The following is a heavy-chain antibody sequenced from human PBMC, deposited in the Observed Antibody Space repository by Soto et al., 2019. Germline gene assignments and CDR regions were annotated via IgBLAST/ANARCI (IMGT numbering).Heavy chain of an antibody. CDR2: IIPIFGAT. V-gene: IGHV1-69*01. Sequence: QVQLVQSGAEVKKPGSSVKVSCKASGGTFTKYTISWVRQAPGQGLEWMGGIIPIFGATNYVQKFRGRVTITADESTSTAYMELSSLTSNDTDVYFCARDGDGNAMAYWGQGTLVTVSS. D-gene: IGHD7-27*01. CDR3: ARDGDGNAMAY. J-gene: IGHJ4*02. CDR1: GGTFTKYT.